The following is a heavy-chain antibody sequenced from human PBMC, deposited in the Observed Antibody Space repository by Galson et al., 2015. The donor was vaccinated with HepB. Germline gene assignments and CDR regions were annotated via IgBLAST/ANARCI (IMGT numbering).Heavy chain of an antibody. CDR2: IKQDASEK. D-gene: IGHD6-25*01. CDR3: ARGRLRGAFDI. Sequence: SLRLSCAASGFSFSSSWMSWVRQAPGKGLEWVANIKQDASEKYYVDSVKGRFAISRDNAKNSLYLQMNSLRAEDTAVYYCARGRLRGAFDIWGQGTMVTVSS. CDR1: GFSFSSSW. V-gene: IGHV3-7*03. J-gene: IGHJ3*02.